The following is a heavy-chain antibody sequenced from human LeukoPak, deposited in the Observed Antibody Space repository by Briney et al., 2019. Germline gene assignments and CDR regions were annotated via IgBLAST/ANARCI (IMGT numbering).Heavy chain of an antibody. V-gene: IGHV1-2*02. CDR3: ARVIDYDFWSGYLHYMDV. J-gene: IGHJ6*03. CDR2: INPNSGGT. Sequence: ASVKVSCKASGYTFTGYYMYWVRQAPGQGLEWMGWINPNSGGTNYAQKFQGRVTMTRDTSISTAYMELSRLRSDDTAVYYRARVIDYDFWSGYLHYMDVWGKGTTVTVSS. D-gene: IGHD3-3*01. CDR1: GYTFTGYY.